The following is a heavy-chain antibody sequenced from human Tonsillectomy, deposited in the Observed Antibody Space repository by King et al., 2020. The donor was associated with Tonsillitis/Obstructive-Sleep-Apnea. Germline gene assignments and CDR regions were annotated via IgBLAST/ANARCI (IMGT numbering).Heavy chain of an antibody. CDR2: INHSGST. Sequence: VQLQQWGAGLLKPSETLSLTCAVYGGSFSGYYWSWIRQPPGKGLEWIGEINHSGSTNYNPSLKSRVTISVDTSKNQFSLKLSSVTAPDTAVYYCAGATYYYDSSGYKAVWFDPWGQGTLVTVSS. CDR3: AGATYYYDSSGYKAVWFDP. J-gene: IGHJ5*02. CDR1: GGSFSGYY. D-gene: IGHD3-22*01. V-gene: IGHV4-34*01.